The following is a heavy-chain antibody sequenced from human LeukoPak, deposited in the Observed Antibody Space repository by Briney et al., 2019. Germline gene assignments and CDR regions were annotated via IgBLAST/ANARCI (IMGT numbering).Heavy chain of an antibody. CDR1: GYTFTSYY. CDR2: INPSGGNT. CDR3: ALYYYDSSGYYGMDV. D-gene: IGHD3-22*01. Sequence: ASVKVSCKASGYTFTSYYMHWVRQAPGQGLEWMGIINPSGGNTSYAQKFQGRVTMTRDTSTSTVYMELSSLRSEDTAVYYCALYYYDSSGYYGMDVWGQGTTVTVSS. V-gene: IGHV1-46*01. J-gene: IGHJ6*02.